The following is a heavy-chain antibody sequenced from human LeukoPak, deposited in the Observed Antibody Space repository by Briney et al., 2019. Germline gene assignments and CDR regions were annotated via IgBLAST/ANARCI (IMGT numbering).Heavy chain of an antibody. CDR3: ARVGSSGWFDP. CDR2: IYHSGST. CDR1: GGSISSGGYS. J-gene: IGHJ5*02. V-gene: IGHV4-30-2*01. Sequence: SQTLSPTCAVSGGSISSGGYSWSWIRQPPGKGLEWIGYIYHSGSTYYNPSLKSRVTISVDRSKNQFSLKLSSVTAADTAVYYCARVGSSGWFDPWGQGTLVTVSS.